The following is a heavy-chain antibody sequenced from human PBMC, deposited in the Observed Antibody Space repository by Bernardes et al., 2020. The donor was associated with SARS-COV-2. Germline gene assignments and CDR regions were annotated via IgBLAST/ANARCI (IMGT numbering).Heavy chain of an antibody. Sequence: SETLSLTCTVSGGSISSSNYYWGWIRQPPGKGLEWFGSIYSSGSSYNNPSLQSRVRAPVDTSKNHISLRLGFVTAADTAVYYCAGSSCGIDCYIGGLRSWDYGMDVWGQGTTVTVSS. V-gene: IGHV4-39*01. D-gene: IGHD2-21*01. J-gene: IGHJ6*02. CDR2: IYSSGSS. CDR3: AGSSCGIDCYIGGLRSWDYGMDV. CDR1: GGSISSSNYY.